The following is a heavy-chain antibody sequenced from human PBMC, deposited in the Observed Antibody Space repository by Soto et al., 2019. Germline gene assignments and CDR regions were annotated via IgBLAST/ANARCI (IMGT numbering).Heavy chain of an antibody. Sequence: EVQLLESGGGLIQPGGSLRLSCEASGFTFSNYGMTWVRLAPGKGLGWVSTISGSGGRTFYADPVKGRFTISRDNSKNTLYLQMKSLRAEDTAVYYCAKEMIASTLADFFDYWGQGTLVTVSS. CDR1: GFTFSNYG. CDR2: ISGSGGRT. CDR3: AKEMIASTLADFFDY. V-gene: IGHV3-23*01. J-gene: IGHJ4*02. D-gene: IGHD2-21*01.